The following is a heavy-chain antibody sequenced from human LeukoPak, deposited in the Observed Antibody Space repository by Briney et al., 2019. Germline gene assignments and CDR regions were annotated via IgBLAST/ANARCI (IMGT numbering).Heavy chain of an antibody. D-gene: IGHD3-22*01. Sequence: PSETLSLTCTVSGGSISSYYWSWIRQPPGKGLEWIGYIYYSGSTNYNPPLKSRVTISVDTSKNQFSLKLSSVTAADTAVYYCARTRDYYDSSGYYDPWGQGTLVTVSS. CDR1: GGSISSYY. V-gene: IGHV4-59*01. J-gene: IGHJ5*02. CDR2: IYYSGST. CDR3: ARTRDYYDSSGYYDP.